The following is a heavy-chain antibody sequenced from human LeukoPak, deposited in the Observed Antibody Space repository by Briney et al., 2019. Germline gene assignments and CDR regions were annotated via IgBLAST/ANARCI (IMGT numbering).Heavy chain of an antibody. CDR3: ARGGSGSYYYYFYYMDV. D-gene: IGHD3-10*01. Sequence: PGGSLRLSCAASGFTFSSHAIYWVRQAPGKGLEWVAIISHDGSNKYYADSVKGRFTISRDNSKNTLFLQMNSLRAEDTAVYYCARGGSGSYYYYFYYMDVWGKGTTVTVSS. V-gene: IGHV3-30*01. CDR2: ISHDGSNK. J-gene: IGHJ6*03. CDR1: GFTFSSHA.